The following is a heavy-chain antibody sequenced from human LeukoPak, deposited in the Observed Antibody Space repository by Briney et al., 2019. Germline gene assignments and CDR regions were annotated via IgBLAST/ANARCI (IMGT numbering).Heavy chain of an antibody. CDR1: GGSISSGSYY. J-gene: IGHJ1*01. CDR2: IYTSGST. D-gene: IGHD6-13*01. CDR3: ARDFVIAATTEYFQY. Sequence: SQTLSLTCTVSGGSISSGSYYWSSIRQPAGKGLEWLVHIYTSGSTKYNPSLKSRVTISADTSKNQFSLTLSSVTAADTAVYYCARDFVIAATTEYFQYWGQGTLVTVSS. V-gene: IGHV4-61*09.